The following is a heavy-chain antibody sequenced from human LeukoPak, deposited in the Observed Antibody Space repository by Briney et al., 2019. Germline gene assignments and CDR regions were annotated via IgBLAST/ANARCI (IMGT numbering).Heavy chain of an antibody. Sequence: ASVKVSCKASGGTFSSYTISWVRQAPGQGLEWMGWISAYNGNTNYAQKLQGRVTMTTDTSTSTAYMELRSLRSDDTAVYYCARGLDYGGNSAFDIWGQGTMVTVSS. CDR2: ISAYNGNT. V-gene: IGHV1-18*01. D-gene: IGHD4-23*01. CDR3: ARGLDYGGNSAFDI. J-gene: IGHJ3*02. CDR1: GGTFSSYT.